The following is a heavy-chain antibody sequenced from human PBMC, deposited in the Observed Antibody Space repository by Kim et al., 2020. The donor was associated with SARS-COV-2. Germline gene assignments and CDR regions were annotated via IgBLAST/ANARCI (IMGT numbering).Heavy chain of an antibody. D-gene: IGHD6-19*01. CDR2: IDWDNDK. J-gene: IGHJ4*02. CDR1: GFSLSTPTMC. V-gene: IGHV2-70*11. CDR3: ERTVADSSGWYVHFDS. Sequence: SGPTLVNPTQTLTLTCTFSGFSLSTPTMCVTWIRQSPGKALEWLARIDWDNDKYYSTSLKTRLTISKDTSKNQVVLTMTNMDPVDTATYYCERTVADSSGWYVHFDSWGQGTLVTVSS.